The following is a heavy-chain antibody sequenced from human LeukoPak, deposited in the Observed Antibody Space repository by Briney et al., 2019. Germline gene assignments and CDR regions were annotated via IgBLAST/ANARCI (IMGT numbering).Heavy chain of an antibody. CDR1: GGSISSYY. V-gene: IGHV4-4*07. J-gene: IGHJ6*03. CDR3: ARPSFPTVSPYYYYYMDV. CDR2: IYTSGST. D-gene: IGHD6-6*01. Sequence: SETLSLTCTVSGGSISSYYWSWIRQPAGKGLEWIGRIYTSGSTNYNPSLKSRVTMSVDTSKNQFSLKLSSVTAADTAVYYCARPSFPTVSPYYYYYMDVWGKGTTVTVSS.